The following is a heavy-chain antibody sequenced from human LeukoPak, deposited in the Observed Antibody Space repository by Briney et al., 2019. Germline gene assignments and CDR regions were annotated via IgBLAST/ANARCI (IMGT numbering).Heavy chain of an antibody. CDR2: INWNAGST. V-gene: IGHV3-20*04. Sequence: GGSVRLSCAASGFTLDDYGMSWVRHAPGKGGEGVSGINWNAGSTVYADSVKGRFTIYRDNAKNSLYLQMNSLLAEDTALYYCARAYCRSTSCQPDHWGQRTLVPVSS. CDR3: ARAYCRSTSCQPDH. CDR1: GFTLDDYG. D-gene: IGHD2-2*01. J-gene: IGHJ4*02.